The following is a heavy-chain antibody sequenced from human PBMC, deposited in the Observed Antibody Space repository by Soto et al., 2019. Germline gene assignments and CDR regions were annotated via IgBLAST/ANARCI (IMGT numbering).Heavy chain of an antibody. V-gene: IGHV4-59*01. D-gene: IGHD6-13*01. Sequence: SETLSLTCTVSCGSSSSYYWSWIRQPPGKGLEWIGYIYYGGITNYNPSLKSRVSMSVDTSKNQFSLRLSSVTAADTAVYYCARAAHSSNSKNWFDPWGQGTLVTVSS. J-gene: IGHJ5*02. CDR1: CGSSSSYY. CDR2: IYYGGIT. CDR3: ARAAHSSNSKNWFDP.